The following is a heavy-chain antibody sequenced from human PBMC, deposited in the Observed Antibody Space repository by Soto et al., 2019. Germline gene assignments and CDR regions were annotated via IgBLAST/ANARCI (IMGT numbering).Heavy chain of an antibody. V-gene: IGHV1-69*13. CDR2: IIPIFGTA. CDR3: ARGLRPIYYFDY. Sequence: SVKVSCKASGCTFSSYAISCVRQAPGQVLEWMGGIIPIFGTANYAQKFQGRVTITADESTSTAYMELSSLRSEDTAVYYCARGLRPIYYFDYWGQGTLVTVSS. J-gene: IGHJ4*02. D-gene: IGHD5-12*01. CDR1: GCTFSSYA.